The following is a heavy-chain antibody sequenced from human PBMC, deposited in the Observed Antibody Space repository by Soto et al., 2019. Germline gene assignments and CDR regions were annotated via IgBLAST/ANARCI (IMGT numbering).Heavy chain of an antibody. D-gene: IGHD6-19*01. CDR1: GGSFSGYY. CDR3: ATAAVAGKVYYYGMDV. V-gene: IGHV4-34*01. J-gene: IGHJ6*02. CDR2: INHSGST. Sequence: SETLSLTCAVYGGSFSGYYWSWIRQPPGKGLEWIGEINHSGSTNYNPSLKSRVTISVDTSKNQFSLKLSSVTAADTAVYYCATAAVAGKVYYYGMDVWGQGTTVTVSS.